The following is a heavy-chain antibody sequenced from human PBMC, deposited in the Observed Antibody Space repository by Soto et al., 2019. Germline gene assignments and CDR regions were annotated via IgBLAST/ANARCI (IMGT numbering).Heavy chain of an antibody. J-gene: IGHJ5*02. CDR3: ARDRPYGDPNWFDP. CDR1: GFTFTSFT. CDR2: MSYDGART. V-gene: IGHV3-30-3*01. D-gene: IGHD4-17*01. Sequence: QVQLVESGGGVVEPGGSLSLSCATSGFTFTSFTMHWVRQAPGKGLEWIAVMSYDGARTDYADAVKGRFTISRDTSKNTLYMQMNHLRPDDTAMYDGARDRPYGDPNWFDPWGQGTLVTVSS.